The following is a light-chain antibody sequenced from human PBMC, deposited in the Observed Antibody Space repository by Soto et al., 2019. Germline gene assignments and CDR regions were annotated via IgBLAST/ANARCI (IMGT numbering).Light chain of an antibody. J-gene: IGKJ5*01. Sequence: DIKMTQSPSSRAASVEDRVTLTSLVYHDINTYLNWFQQKPGQAPRRLIYDVSDWESGVPERFSGSGSGTHFTFKIGSLQAEDIATYYCQQYYNRPITFGQGTRLEI. CDR1: HDINTY. V-gene: IGKV1-33*01. CDR2: DVS. CDR3: QQYYNRPIT.